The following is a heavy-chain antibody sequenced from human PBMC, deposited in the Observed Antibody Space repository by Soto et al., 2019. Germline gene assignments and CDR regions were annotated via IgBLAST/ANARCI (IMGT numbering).Heavy chain of an antibody. Sequence: ASVKVSCKASGYSFTDYHIHWVRQAPGQGLEWLGRINPKSGGTSTAQKFQGWVTMTTDTSISTASMELTRLTSDDTAIYYCARGDSTDCSNSVCSFFYNHDMDVWGQGTMVTVSS. J-gene: IGHJ6*02. CDR2: INPKSGGT. CDR1: GYSFTDYH. CDR3: ARGDSTDCSNSVCSFFYNHDMDV. D-gene: IGHD2-8*01. V-gene: IGHV1-2*04.